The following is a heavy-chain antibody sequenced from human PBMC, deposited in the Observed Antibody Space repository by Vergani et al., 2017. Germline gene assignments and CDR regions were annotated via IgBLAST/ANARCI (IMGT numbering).Heavy chain of an antibody. Sequence: DVHLAESGGGFFQPGGSLRLSCSASGFSFNSSWMHWVRQVPGKGLLWVSRINSDGDSTSYADSVKGRFTISRDNAKNTLYLQMDSLRAEDTAVYYCARDGWELLDYFYYMDVWGKGTTVTVSS. V-gene: IGHV3-74*01. D-gene: IGHD1-26*01. J-gene: IGHJ6*03. CDR2: INSDGDST. CDR3: ARDGWELLDYFYYMDV. CDR1: GFSFNSSW.